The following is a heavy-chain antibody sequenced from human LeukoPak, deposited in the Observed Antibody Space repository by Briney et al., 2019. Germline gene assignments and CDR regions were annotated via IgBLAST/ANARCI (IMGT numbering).Heavy chain of an antibody. Sequence: SETLSLTCTVSGGSISSGSYYWGWIRQPPGKGLEWIGRIYYSGSTYYNPSLQSRVTISIDTSKNQLSLKLSSVTAADTAVYYCARLTSNGATYFEYWGQGTLVTVSS. CDR3: ARLTSNGATYFEY. CDR2: IYYSGST. CDR1: GGSISSGSYY. J-gene: IGHJ4*02. V-gene: IGHV4-39*01. D-gene: IGHD2-2*01.